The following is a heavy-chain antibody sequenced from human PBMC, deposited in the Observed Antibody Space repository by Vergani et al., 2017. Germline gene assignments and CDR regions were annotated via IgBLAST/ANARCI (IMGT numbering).Heavy chain of an antibody. Sequence: QVQLQESGPGLVKPSQTLSLTCTVSGGSISSGGYYWIWLRQHPGKGLEWIGYIYYSGSTYYNPSLQSRVTIAVDTSQNQFSLKLSAVTAADTAEYYCAGDTVGDRPYGMDVWGQGTTVTVSS. CDR1: GGSISSGGYY. V-gene: IGHV4-31*03. J-gene: IGHJ6*02. D-gene: IGHD4-17*01. CDR3: AGDTVGDRPYGMDV. CDR2: IYYSGST.